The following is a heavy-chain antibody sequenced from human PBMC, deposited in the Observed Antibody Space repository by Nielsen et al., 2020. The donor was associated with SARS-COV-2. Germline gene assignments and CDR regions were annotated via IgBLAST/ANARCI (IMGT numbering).Heavy chain of an antibody. CDR2: INPYSGGT. D-gene: IGHD5-18*01. CDR1: GYTFTDYY. J-gene: IGHJ4*02. CDR3: ARDLPVDTAMVGDY. Sequence: ASVKVSCKASGYTFTDYYIHWVRQAPGQGLEWMGRINPYSGGTNYAQKFQGTVTMTRDASISTVYMELTSDDTAVYYCARDLPVDTAMVGDYWGQGTLVTVSS. V-gene: IGHV1-2*06.